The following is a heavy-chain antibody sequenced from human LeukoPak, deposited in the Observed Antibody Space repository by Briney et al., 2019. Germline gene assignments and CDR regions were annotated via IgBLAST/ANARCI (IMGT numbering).Heavy chain of an antibody. Sequence: ASVKVSCKASGGTFSSYAISWMRQAPGQGLEWMGWIHPKNGGTESVEKYQGRVTMTRDTSISTIYMDLEGLRSDDTALYYCARAADPDCGAGCYFNYFDTWGHGTLVTVSS. V-gene: IGHV1-2*02. CDR3: ARAADPDCGAGCYFNYFDT. CDR1: GGTFSSYA. CDR2: IHPKNGGT. J-gene: IGHJ5*01. D-gene: IGHD2-21*01.